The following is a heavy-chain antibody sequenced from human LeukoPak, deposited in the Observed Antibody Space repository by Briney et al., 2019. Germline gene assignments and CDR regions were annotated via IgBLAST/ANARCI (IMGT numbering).Heavy chain of an antibody. D-gene: IGHD3-3*01. CDR3: ARQDAAITIFGVVKASFDY. Sequence: SETLSLTCAVYGGSFSGYYWSWIRNPPGKGRKWIGKLINSGSTNYNPSLKSRVTISVGTSKNQFSLKLSSVTAADTAVYYCARQDAAITIFGVVKASFDYWGQGTLVTVSS. CDR2: LINSGST. CDR1: GGSFSGYY. J-gene: IGHJ4*02. V-gene: IGHV4-34*12.